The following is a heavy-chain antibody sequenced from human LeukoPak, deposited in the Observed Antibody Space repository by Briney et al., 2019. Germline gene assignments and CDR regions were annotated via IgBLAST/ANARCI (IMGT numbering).Heavy chain of an antibody. D-gene: IGHD6-13*01. V-gene: IGHV3-30*18. CDR2: ISYDGSNK. CDR3: AKVPIAAAGTGIDY. Sequence: PGGSLRLSCAASGFTFSSYGMHWVRQAPGKGLEWVAVISYDGSNKYYADSVKGRFTISRDNSKNTLYLQMNSLRAEDTAVYYCAKVPIAAAGTGIDYWGQGTLVTVSS. CDR1: GFTFSSYG. J-gene: IGHJ4*02.